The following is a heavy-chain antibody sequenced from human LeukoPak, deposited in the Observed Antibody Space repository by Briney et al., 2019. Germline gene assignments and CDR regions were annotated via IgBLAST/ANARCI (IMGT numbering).Heavy chain of an antibody. J-gene: IGHJ4*02. Sequence: SETLSLTCTVSGGSISSYYWSWIRQPPGKGLEWIGYIYYSGSTNYNPSLKSRVTISVDTSKNQFSLKLSSVTAADTAVYYYARDDYVWGSYRRVLDYWGQGTLVTVSS. CDR1: GGSISSYY. CDR3: ARDDYVWGSYRRVLDY. V-gene: IGHV4-59*01. D-gene: IGHD3-16*02. CDR2: IYYSGST.